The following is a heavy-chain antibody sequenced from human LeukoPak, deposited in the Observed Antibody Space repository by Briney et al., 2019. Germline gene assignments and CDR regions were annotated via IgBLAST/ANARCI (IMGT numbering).Heavy chain of an antibody. V-gene: IGHV1-24*01. CDR1: GYTLTELS. D-gene: IGHD3-3*01. Sequence: ASVKVSCKVSGYTLTELSMHWVRQAPGKGLEWMGGFDPEDGETIYAQKFQGRVTITADESTSTAYMELSSLRSEDTAVYYCARDDYDFWSGYYGPRRFDYWGQGTLVTVSS. CDR2: FDPEDGET. CDR3: ARDDYDFWSGYYGPRRFDY. J-gene: IGHJ4*02.